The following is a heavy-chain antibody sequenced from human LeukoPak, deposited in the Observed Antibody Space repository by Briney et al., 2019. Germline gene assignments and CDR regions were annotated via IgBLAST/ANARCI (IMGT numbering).Heavy chain of an antibody. CDR3: VRGRTSGSSWLFDY. Sequence: PGGSLRLSCAASGFTFNDYYMSWIRQAPGKGLEWISYIGSSGGSINYADSVKGRFTISRDNAKNSLSLQMNSLRAEDTAVYYCVRGRTSGSSWLFDYWGQGTLVTVSS. J-gene: IGHJ4*02. CDR1: GFTFNDYY. D-gene: IGHD6-13*01. V-gene: IGHV3-11*04. CDR2: IGSSGGSI.